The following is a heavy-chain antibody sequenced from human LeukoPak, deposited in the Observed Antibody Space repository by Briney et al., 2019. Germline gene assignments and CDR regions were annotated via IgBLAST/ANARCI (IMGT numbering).Heavy chain of an antibody. D-gene: IGHD4-17*01. CDR3: ARDRLHYGEYEKTFDY. J-gene: IGHJ4*02. CDR1: EFSVGSNY. V-gene: IGHV3-48*01. Sequence: PGGSLRLSCAASEFSVGSNYMTWVRQAPGKGLEWVSYISFSSSTIYYADSVKGRFTISRDNAKNSLYLQMNSLRAEDTAVYYCARDRLHYGEYEKTFDYWGQGTLVTVSS. CDR2: ISFSSSTI.